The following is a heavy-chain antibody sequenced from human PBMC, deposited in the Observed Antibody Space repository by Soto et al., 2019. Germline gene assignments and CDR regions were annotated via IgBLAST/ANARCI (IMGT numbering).Heavy chain of an antibody. CDR1: GYRFSSCW. Sequence: GESLKISCKGSGYRFSSCWIAWVRQMPGKGLEWMGIIYPGDSDTRYSPSFQGQVTFSVDKSNNTAYLQWSSLKASDTAMYYCARQGSNGAYYYYGMDVGGQGTAVTVAS. D-gene: IGHD2-8*01. V-gene: IGHV5-51*01. CDR2: IYPGDSDT. CDR3: ARQGSNGAYYYYGMDV. J-gene: IGHJ6*02.